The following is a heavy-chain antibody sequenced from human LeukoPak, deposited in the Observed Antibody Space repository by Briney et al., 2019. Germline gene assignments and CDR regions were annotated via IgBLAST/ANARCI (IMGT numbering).Heavy chain of an antibody. CDR1: GFTFSSYA. D-gene: IGHD6-6*01. Sequence: GRSLRLSCAASGFTFSSYAMTWVRQAPGKGPEWVSAISGGGDSTYYADSVKGRFTVSRDNSKNTLYLQMSSLRVEDAAVYYCAKDYLYRSSSNWGQGTLVTVSS. J-gene: IGHJ4*02. V-gene: IGHV3-23*01. CDR2: ISGGGDST. CDR3: AKDYLYRSSSN.